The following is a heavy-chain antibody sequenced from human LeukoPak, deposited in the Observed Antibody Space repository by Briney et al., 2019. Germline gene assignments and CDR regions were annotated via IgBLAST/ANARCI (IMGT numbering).Heavy chain of an antibody. CDR3: ARQYSSDWYLWFDP. CDR1: GGSISSYY. D-gene: IGHD6-19*01. CDR2: IYTSGTT. J-gene: IGHJ5*02. V-gene: IGHV4-4*07. Sequence: SETLSLTCTVSGGSISSYYWSWIRQPAGKGLEWIGRIYTSGTTNYNPSLKSRVTMSVDTSKNQFSLKLSSVTAADTAVYYCARQYSSDWYLWFDPWGQVTLVTVSS.